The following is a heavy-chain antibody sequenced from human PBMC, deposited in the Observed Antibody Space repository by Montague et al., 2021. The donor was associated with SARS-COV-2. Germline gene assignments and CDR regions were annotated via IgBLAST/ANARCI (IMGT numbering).Heavy chain of an antibody. Sequence: LTCSVSGGSLKNYYWSWIRQPPGKELEWMGYIDYSGSTNYNPSLRFRLTLSVDTSSNQFSLKLNSLTSADTAVYYCARIHSSGWAYFFDYWGQGTLVSVSS. CDR3: ARIHSSGWAYFFDY. CDR2: IDYSGST. V-gene: IGHV4-59*01. J-gene: IGHJ4*02. CDR1: GGSLKNYY. D-gene: IGHD6-19*01.